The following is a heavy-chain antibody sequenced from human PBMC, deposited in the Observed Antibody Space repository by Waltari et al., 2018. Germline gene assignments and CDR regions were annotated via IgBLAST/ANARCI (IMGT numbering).Heavy chain of an antibody. CDR3: ARAPKPVAVNYFDF. V-gene: IGHV4-34*01. CDR2: INQSGRP. J-gene: IGHJ4*02. D-gene: IGHD6-19*01. CDR1: GVSFSNFS. Sequence: QVQLQQWGAGLLKPSETLSLTCGVDGVSFSNFSWGWIRQPPGKGLEWIGEINQSGRPNYNPSLKSRVTISIDTSGNRLSLSLNSVAAADSAVYYCARAPKPVAVNYFDFWGQGTPVTVSS.